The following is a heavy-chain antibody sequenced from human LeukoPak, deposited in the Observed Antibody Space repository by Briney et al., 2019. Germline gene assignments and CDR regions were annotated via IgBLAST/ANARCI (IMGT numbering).Heavy chain of an antibody. CDR1: GFTFSSYG. D-gene: IGHD6-19*01. Sequence: GGSLRLSCAASGFTFSSYGMRWVRQAPGKGLEWVAVISYDGSNKYYADSVKGRFTISRDNSKNTLYLQMNSLRAEDTAVYYCAKEPGSGWYYFDYWGQGTLVTVSS. V-gene: IGHV3-30*18. CDR2: ISYDGSNK. J-gene: IGHJ4*02. CDR3: AKEPGSGWYYFDY.